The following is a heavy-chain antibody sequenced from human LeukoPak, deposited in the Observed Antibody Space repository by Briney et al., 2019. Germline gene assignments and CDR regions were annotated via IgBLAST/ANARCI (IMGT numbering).Heavy chain of an antibody. CDR2: IYYSGST. J-gene: IGHJ3*02. Sequence: PSETLSLICSVSGGSINNYYWNWIRQPPGKGLEWTGYIYYSGSTKYNPSLKSRVTISVDTSKNQFSLKLSSVTAADTAVYYCAGNKVVGATGFGTELGSFDIWGQGTKV. CDR1: GGSINNYY. V-gene: IGHV4-59*12. D-gene: IGHD1-26*01. CDR3: AGNKVVGATGFGTELGSFDI.